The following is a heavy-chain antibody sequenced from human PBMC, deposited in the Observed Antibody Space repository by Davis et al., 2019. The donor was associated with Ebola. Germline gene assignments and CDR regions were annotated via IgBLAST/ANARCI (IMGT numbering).Heavy chain of an antibody. D-gene: IGHD4-17*01. J-gene: IGHJ4*02. CDR3: ARGIYGAYFDS. V-gene: IGHV4-39*07. Sequence: PSETLSLTCTVSGGSISSSSYYWGWIRQPPGKGPEWIGTIYYSGITYYNPSLKSRVTISLDKSKNQFSLKMSSVTAADTAVYYCARGIYGAYFDSWGQGTLVTVSS. CDR1: GGSISSSSYY. CDR2: IYYSGIT.